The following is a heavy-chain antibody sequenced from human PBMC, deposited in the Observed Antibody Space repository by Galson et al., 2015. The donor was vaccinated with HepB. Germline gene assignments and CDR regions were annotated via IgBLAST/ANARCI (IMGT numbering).Heavy chain of an antibody. V-gene: IGHV3-48*02. J-gene: IGHJ4*02. CDR3: ARRRYYYDSSGL. CDR1: GFTFSSYS. Sequence: SLRLSCAASGFTFSSYSMNWVRQAPGKGLEWVSYISSGSSTIYYADSVKGRFTISRDNAKNSLYLQVNSLRDEDTAVYYCARRRYYYDSSGLWGQGTLVSVSS. CDR2: ISSGSSTI. D-gene: IGHD3-22*01.